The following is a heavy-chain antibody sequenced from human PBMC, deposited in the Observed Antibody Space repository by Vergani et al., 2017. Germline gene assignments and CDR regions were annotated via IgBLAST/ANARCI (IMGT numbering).Heavy chain of an antibody. CDR1: GFTFSSYA. Sequence: EVQLLESGGGLVQPGGSLRLSCAASGFTFSSYAMSWVRQAPGKGLEWVSAISGSGGSTYYADSVKGRFTISRENSKNTLYLQMNSLRAEDTAVYYCEKDGEGYSYGYRHFDYWGQGTLVTVSS. J-gene: IGHJ4*02. V-gene: IGHV3-23*01. D-gene: IGHD5-18*01. CDR2: ISGSGGST. CDR3: EKDGEGYSYGYRHFDY.